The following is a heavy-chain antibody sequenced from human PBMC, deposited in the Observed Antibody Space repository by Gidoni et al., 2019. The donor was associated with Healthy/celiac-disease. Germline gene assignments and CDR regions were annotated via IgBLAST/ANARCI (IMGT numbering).Heavy chain of an antibody. CDR1: GFTFSSYS. J-gene: IGHJ3*02. V-gene: IGHV3-48*02. CDR3: ARDAPTAYCGGDCYALDAFDI. Sequence: EVQLVESGGGLVQPGGSLRLSCAASGFTFSSYSMTWVREAPGKGLEWVSYMRSSSSTIYYADSVKGGFTISRDNAKNSLYLQMNSLRDEDTAVYYCARDAPTAYCGGDCYALDAFDIWGQGTMVTVSS. CDR2: MRSSSSTI. D-gene: IGHD2-21*02.